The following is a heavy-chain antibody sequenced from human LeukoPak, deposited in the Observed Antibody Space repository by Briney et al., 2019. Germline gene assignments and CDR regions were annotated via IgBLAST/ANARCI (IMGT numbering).Heavy chain of an antibody. V-gene: IGHV3-23*01. CDR3: AKRPSVVITTSCYFDY. Sequence: GGSLRLSCAASGFTFITYGMSWVRQAPGKGLEWVSAISGSGGSTYYADSVKGRFTISRDNSKNTLYLQMNSLRAEDTAVYYCAKRPSVVITTSCYFDYWGQGTLVTVSS. J-gene: IGHJ4*02. D-gene: IGHD3-22*01. CDR1: GFTFITYG. CDR2: ISGSGGST.